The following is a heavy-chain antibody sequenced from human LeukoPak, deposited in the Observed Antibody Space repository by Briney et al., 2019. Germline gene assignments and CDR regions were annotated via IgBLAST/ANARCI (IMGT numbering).Heavy chain of an antibody. CDR3: ARLGPASSGWPESFDY. V-gene: IGHV1-2*06. CDR1: GYTFTGYY. J-gene: IGHJ4*02. Sequence: EASVTVSCKASGYTFTGYYMHWVRQAPGQGLEWMGRINPNSGGTNYAQKFQGRVTMTRDTSISTAYMELSRLRSEDTAVYYCARLGPASSGWPESFDYWGQGTLVTVSS. CDR2: INPNSGGT. D-gene: IGHD6-19*01.